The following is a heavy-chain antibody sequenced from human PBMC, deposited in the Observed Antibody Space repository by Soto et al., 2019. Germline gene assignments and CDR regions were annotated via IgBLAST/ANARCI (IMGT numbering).Heavy chain of an antibody. Sequence: QVQLVQSGAEVKKPGASVKVSCKASGYTFTSYDINWVRQATGQGLEWMGWMNPNSGNTGYAQKFQGRVTMTMNTSISTAYMELRSLRSEDTAVYYCARVRGGSGWGPNKYGMDVWGQGTTVTVSS. CDR3: ARVRGGSGWGPNKYGMDV. D-gene: IGHD6-19*01. CDR1: GYTFTSYD. V-gene: IGHV1-8*01. CDR2: MNPNSGNT. J-gene: IGHJ6*02.